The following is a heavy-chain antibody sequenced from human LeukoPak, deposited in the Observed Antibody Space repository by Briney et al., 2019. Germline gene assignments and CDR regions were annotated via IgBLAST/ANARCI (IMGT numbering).Heavy chain of an antibody. CDR2: IYYSGST. CDR3: ARDSRLNHFDY. CDR1: GGSISSYY. Sequence: SETLSLTCTVSGGSISSYYWSWIRQPPGKGLEWIGYIYYSGSTNYNPSLKSRVTISVDTSKNQFSLKLSSVTAAATAVYYCARDSRLNHFDYWGQGTLVTVSS. V-gene: IGHV4-59*01. J-gene: IGHJ4*02. D-gene: IGHD2-2*01.